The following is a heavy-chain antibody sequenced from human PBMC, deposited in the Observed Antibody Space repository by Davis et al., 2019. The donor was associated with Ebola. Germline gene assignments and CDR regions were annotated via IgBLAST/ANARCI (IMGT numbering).Heavy chain of an antibody. J-gene: IGHJ6*02. CDR1: GFTFSSYA. V-gene: IGHV3-23*01. D-gene: IGHD1-26*01. CDR3: ARVREYGMDV. Sequence: GESLKISCAASGFTFSSYAMSWVRQAPGKGLEWVSGIGGSGDRIYYADSVKGRFTISRDNSKNTLYLQMNSLRAEDPAVYYCARVREYGMDVWGQGTTVTVSS. CDR2: IGGSGDRI.